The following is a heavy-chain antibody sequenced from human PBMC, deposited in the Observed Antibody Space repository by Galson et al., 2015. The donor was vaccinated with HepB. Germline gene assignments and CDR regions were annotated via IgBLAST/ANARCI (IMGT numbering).Heavy chain of an antibody. V-gene: IGHV1-3*01. Sequence: SVKVSCKASGYTFTSYAMHWVRQAPGQRLEWMGWINAGNGDTKYSQKFQDRVTITRDTSASTAYMELSSLRSEDTALYYCARDPNYCSGGSCPADYWGQGTLVTVSS. D-gene: IGHD2-15*01. CDR1: GYTFTSYA. J-gene: IGHJ4*02. CDR2: INAGNGDT. CDR3: ARDPNYCSGGSCPADY.